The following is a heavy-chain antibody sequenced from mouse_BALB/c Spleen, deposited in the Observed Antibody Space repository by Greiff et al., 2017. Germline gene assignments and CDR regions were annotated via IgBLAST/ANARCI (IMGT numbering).Heavy chain of an antibody. J-gene: IGHJ4*01. V-gene: IGHV1-54*01. CDR3: AREDGNYVNYAMDY. CDR2: INPGSGGT. D-gene: IGHD2-1*01. CDR1: GYAFTNYL. Sequence: QVQLKQSGAELVRPGTSVKVSCKASGYAFTNYLIEWVKQRPGQGLEWIGVINPGSGGTNYNEKFKGKATLTADKSSSTAYMQLSSLTSDDSAVYFCAREDGNYVNYAMDYWGQGTSVTVSS.